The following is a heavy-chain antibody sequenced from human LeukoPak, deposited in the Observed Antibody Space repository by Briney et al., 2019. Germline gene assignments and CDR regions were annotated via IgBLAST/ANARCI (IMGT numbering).Heavy chain of an antibody. V-gene: IGHV4-30-2*01. D-gene: IGHD4-17*01. CDR3: ARVRDYVLYFDY. Sequence: SETLSLTCAVSGGSISSGGYSWSWIRQPPGKGLEWIGYIYHSGSTYYNPSLKSRVTISVDRSKNQFSLKLSSVTAADTAVYYCARVRDYVLYFDYWGQGTLVTVSS. J-gene: IGHJ4*02. CDR1: GGSISSGGYS. CDR2: IYHSGST.